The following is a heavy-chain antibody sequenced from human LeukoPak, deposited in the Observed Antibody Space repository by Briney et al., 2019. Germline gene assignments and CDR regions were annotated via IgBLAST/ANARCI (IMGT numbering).Heavy chain of an antibody. CDR1: GGSISSYY. J-gene: IGHJ6*02. D-gene: IGHD4-17*01. CDR3: ARQGATVTTRGYYYYYYGMDV. V-gene: IGHV4-59*01. Sequence: SQTLSLTCTVSGGSISSYYWSWIRQPPGKGLEWTGYIYYSGSTNYNPSLKSRVTISVDTSKNQFSLKLSSVTAADTAVYYCARQGATVTTRGYYYYYYGMDVWGQGTTVTVSS. CDR2: IYYSGST.